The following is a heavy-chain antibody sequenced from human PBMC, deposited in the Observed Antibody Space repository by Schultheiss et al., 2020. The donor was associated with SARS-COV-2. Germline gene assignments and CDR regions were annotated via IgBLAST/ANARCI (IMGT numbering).Heavy chain of an antibody. V-gene: IGHV4-59*12. CDR1: GGSISSYY. J-gene: IGHJ4*02. D-gene: IGHD1-26*01. Sequence: SETLSLTCTVSGGSISSYYWSWIRQPPGKELEWIGEIYHSGSTNYNPSLKSRVTISVDKSKNQFSLKLSSVTAADTAVYYCARAGAPLTSIDFWGRGTLVTVSS. CDR2: IYHSGST. CDR3: ARAGAPLTSIDF.